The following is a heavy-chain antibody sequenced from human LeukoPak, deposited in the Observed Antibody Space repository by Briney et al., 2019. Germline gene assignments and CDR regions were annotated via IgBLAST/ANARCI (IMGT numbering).Heavy chain of an antibody. CDR2: IDPSDSYT. CDR1: GYSFTSYW. J-gene: IGHJ4*02. CDR3: ASCINHYSSSCYC. Sequence: GGSLQISCKGSGYSFTSYWIRVVRQVPGKGLEWMGRIDPSDSYTNNSPSFQGHVTISADKSISTAYLQWSSLKASDTAMYYCASCINHYSSSCYCWGQGTLVTVSS. D-gene: IGHD6-13*01. V-gene: IGHV5-10-1*01.